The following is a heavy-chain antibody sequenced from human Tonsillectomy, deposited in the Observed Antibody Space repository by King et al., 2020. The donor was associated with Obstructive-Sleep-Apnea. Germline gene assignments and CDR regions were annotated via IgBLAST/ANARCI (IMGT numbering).Heavy chain of an antibody. CDR1: GGSISSSIYS. D-gene: IGHD4-23*01. CDR2: IYYSGST. V-gene: IGHV4-39*07. Sequence: QLQESGPGLVKPSETLSLTCTVSGGSISSSIYSWGWIRQPPGKGLEWIGSIYYSGSTYYNPSLKSQVTISLDTSKNQFSLKLSSVTAADTAVYYCARDDYGDNSRYFDYWGQGSLVTVSS. CDR3: ARDDYGDNSRYFDY. J-gene: IGHJ4*02.